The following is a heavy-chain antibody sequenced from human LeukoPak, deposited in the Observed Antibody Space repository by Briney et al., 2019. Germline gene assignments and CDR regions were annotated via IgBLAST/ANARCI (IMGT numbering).Heavy chain of an antibody. CDR3: LCIAAAGRQNWFDP. CDR1: GGTFSSYA. CDR2: IIPIFGTA. D-gene: IGHD6-13*01. V-gene: IGHV1-69*05. J-gene: IGHJ5*02. Sequence: GASVNVSCKASGGTFSSYAISWVRQAPGQGLEWMGGIIPIFGTANYAQKFQGRVTITTDESTSTAYMELSSLRSEDTAVYYCLCIAAAGRQNWFDPWGQGTLVTVSS.